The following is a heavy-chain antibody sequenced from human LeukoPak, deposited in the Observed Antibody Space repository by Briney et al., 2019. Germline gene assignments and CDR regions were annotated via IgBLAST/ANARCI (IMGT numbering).Heavy chain of an antibody. D-gene: IGHD3-10*01. CDR1: GYTFTRYD. Sequence: ASVKVSCKASGYTFTRYDINWVRQATGQGLEWMGWMNPKSGNTGHAQKFQGRVTMTEDTSTDTAYMELSSLRSEDTAVYYCATGGGYWGQGTLVTVSS. CDR2: MNPKSGNT. J-gene: IGHJ4*02. CDR3: ATGGGY. V-gene: IGHV1-8*01.